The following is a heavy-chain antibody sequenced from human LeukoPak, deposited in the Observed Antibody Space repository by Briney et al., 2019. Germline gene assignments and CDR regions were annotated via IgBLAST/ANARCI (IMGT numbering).Heavy chain of an antibody. CDR2: IWYDGSIK. CDR1: GFTFSSYA. Sequence: GSLRLSCAASGFTFSSYAMHWVRQAPGKGLEWVAFIWYDGSIKYYADSVKGRFTISRDNAKHSLYLQMNSLRTEDTALYYCAKGPLYYYDSTGRIDYWGQGTLVTVSS. CDR3: AKGPLYYYDSTGRIDY. D-gene: IGHD3-22*01. V-gene: IGHV3-30*02. J-gene: IGHJ4*02.